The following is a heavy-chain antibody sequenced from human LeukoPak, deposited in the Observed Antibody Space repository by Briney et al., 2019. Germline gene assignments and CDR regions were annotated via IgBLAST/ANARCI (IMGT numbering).Heavy chain of an antibody. CDR1: GYTFTSYG. CDR3: ARNIVVVVAANSDYYMDV. D-gene: IGHD2-15*01. V-gene: IGHV1-18*01. Sequence: ASVKVSCKASGYTFTSYGISWVRQAPGQGLEWMGWISAYNGNTNYAQKLQGRVTMTTDTSTSTAYMELRSLRSDDTAVYYCARNIVVVVAANSDYYMDVWGKGTMVTVSS. CDR2: ISAYNGNT. J-gene: IGHJ6*03.